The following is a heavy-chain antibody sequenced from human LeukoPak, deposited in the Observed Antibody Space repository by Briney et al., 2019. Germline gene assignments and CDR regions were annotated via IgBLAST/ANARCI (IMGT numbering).Heavy chain of an antibody. Sequence: ASVKVSCQASGYSFTSYYMHWVRQAPGQGLEWMGIINPSGGSTSYAQKFQGRVTMTRDMSTSTVYMELSSLRSEDTAVYYCARYSGYPMYYFDYWGQGTLVTVSS. D-gene: IGHD3-22*01. CDR3: ARYSGYPMYYFDY. V-gene: IGHV1-46*01. CDR2: INPSGGST. CDR1: GYSFTSYY. J-gene: IGHJ4*02.